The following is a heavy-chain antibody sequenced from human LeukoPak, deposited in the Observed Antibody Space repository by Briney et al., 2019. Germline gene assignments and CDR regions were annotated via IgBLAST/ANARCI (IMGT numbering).Heavy chain of an antibody. CDR1: SYSISSGYY. CDR2: IYHSGST. Sequence: SETLSLTCAVSSYSISSGYYWGWIRQPPGKGLEWIGNIYHSGSTSYNPSLRSRVTISVDTSRNQFSLKLSSVTAADTAVYFCARLGVGATLVEFWGQGTLVTVSS. D-gene: IGHD1-26*01. V-gene: IGHV4-38-2*01. CDR3: ARLGVGATLVEF. J-gene: IGHJ4*02.